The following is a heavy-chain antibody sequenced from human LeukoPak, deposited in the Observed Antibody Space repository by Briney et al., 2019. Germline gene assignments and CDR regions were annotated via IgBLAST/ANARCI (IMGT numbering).Heavy chain of an antibody. J-gene: IGHJ4*02. CDR1: GGSISSSSYY. D-gene: IGHD2-21*02. V-gene: IGHV4-39*01. CDR3: ARLHAYCGGDRYSYYFDY. Sequence: SETLSLTCTVSGGSISSSSYYWGWIRQPPGKGLEWIGSIYYSGSTYYNPSLKSRVTISVDTSKNQFSLKLSSVTAADTAVYYCARLHAYCGGDRYSYYFDYWGQGTLVTVSS. CDR2: IYYSGST.